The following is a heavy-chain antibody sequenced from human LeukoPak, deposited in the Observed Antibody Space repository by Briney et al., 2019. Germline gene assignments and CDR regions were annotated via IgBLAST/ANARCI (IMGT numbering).Heavy chain of an antibody. CDR1: GFTFSTYA. CDR3: AKPVGNTYYYDSSGYSGSSGGYFDY. D-gene: IGHD3-22*01. J-gene: IGHJ4*02. CDR2: ISGSGGRT. V-gene: IGHV3-23*01. Sequence: GGSLRLSCAASGFTFSTYAMSWVRQAPGKGLEWVSAISGSGGRTFYADSVKGRFTISRDNSKNTLYLQMNSLRAEDTAVYYCAKPVGNTYYYDSSGYSGSSGGYFDYWGQGTLVTVSS.